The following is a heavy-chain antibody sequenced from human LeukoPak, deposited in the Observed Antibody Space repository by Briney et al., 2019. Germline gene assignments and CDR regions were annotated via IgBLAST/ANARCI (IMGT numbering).Heavy chain of an antibody. Sequence: GGSLRLSCAASKFTFSDYYMTWVRQAPGKGPEWVAYMNQFGSEIKYLDSVKGRFTISRDNAKNSLYLWMTSLTADDTAVYYCARGTYYYEFWGQGTLVIVSS. J-gene: IGHJ4*02. CDR1: KFTFSDYY. CDR2: MNQFGSEI. V-gene: IGHV3-7*04. CDR3: ARGTYYYEF. D-gene: IGHD3/OR15-3a*01.